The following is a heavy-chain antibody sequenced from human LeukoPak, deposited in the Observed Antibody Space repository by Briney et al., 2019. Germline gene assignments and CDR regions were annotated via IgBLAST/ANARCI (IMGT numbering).Heavy chain of an antibody. D-gene: IGHD5-12*01. CDR3: ARDLYVATGVFDY. V-gene: IGHV3-66*01. CDR1: GFTVSSNY. J-gene: IGHJ4*02. Sequence: GGSLRLSCAASGFTVSSNYMSWVRQAPGEGLEWVSVIYSGGSTYYADSVKGRFTISRDNSKNTLYLQMNSLRAEDTAVYYCARDLYVATGVFDYWGQGTLVTVSS. CDR2: IYSGGST.